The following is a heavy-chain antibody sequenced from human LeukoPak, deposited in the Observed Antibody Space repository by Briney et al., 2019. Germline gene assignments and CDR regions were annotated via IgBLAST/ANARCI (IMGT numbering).Heavy chain of an antibody. CDR2: ISGSGGST. CDR1: GFTFSSYA. D-gene: IGHD2/OR15-2a*01. Sequence: GGSLRLSCAASGFTFSSYAMSWVRQAPGKGLEWVSAISGSGGSTCYADSVKGRFTISRDNSKNTLYLQMNSLRAEDTAVYYCAKDFVLRSVNFRGGGDAFDIWGQGTMVTVSS. V-gene: IGHV3-23*01. CDR3: AKDFVLRSVNFRGGGDAFDI. J-gene: IGHJ3*02.